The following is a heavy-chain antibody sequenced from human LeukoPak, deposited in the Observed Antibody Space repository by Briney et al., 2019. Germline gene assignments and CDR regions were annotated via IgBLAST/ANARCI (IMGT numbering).Heavy chain of an antibody. CDR3: ARDRSGGNYYYYCYMDV. J-gene: IGHJ6*03. CDR2: IIPIFGTA. D-gene: IGHD4-23*01. Sequence: SVKVSCKASGGTISSYAISWVRQAPGQGLEWMGGIIPIFGTANYAQKFQGRVTITADESTSTAYMELSSLRSEDTAVYYCARDRSGGNYYYYCYMDVWGKGTTVTVSS. CDR1: GGTISSYA. V-gene: IGHV1-69*01.